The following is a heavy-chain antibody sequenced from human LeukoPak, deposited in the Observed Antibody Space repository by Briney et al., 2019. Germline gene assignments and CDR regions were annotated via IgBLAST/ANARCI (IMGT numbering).Heavy chain of an antibody. J-gene: IGHJ4*02. Sequence: GGSLRLSCDASGFTFSSYAMHWLRQAPGKGLGYVSSITSNGGTTYYADSVKGRFTISRDNSKNTLYLQMGSLRAEDMAVYYCARDLTGTGDYWGQGTLVTVSS. CDR3: ARDLTGTGDY. CDR1: GFTFSSYA. D-gene: IGHD1-20*01. V-gene: IGHV3-64*02. CDR2: ITSNGGTT.